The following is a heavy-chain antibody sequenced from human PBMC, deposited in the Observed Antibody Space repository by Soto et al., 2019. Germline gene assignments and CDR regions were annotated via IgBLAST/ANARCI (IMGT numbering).Heavy chain of an antibody. CDR2: INPNSGGT. Sequence: GASVKVSCKASGYTFTGYYMHWVRQAPGQRLEWMGWINPNSGGTNYAQKFQGWVTMTRDTSISTAYMELSRLRSDDTAVYYCARGRVADYGDYNLYFDYWGQGTLVTVSS. V-gene: IGHV1-2*04. CDR1: GYTFTGYY. D-gene: IGHD4-17*01. CDR3: ARGRVADYGDYNLYFDY. J-gene: IGHJ4*02.